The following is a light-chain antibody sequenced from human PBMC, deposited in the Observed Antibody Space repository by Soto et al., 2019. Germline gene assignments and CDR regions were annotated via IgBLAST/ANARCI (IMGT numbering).Light chain of an antibody. J-gene: IGKJ4*01. CDR1: QSVRSN. Sequence: ETVMTQSPASLSMSPGEGVTLSCRASQSVRSNLAWYQQRPGQAPRLLIYGASTRAADIPARSSGSGSGAEFTHTISSLQSEDFAFYYCQQYNNWPLTFGGGTKV. V-gene: IGKV3-15*01. CDR2: GAS. CDR3: QQYNNWPLT.